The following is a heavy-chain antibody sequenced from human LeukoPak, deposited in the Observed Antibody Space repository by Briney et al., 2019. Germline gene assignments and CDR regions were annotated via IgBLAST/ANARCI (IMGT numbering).Heavy chain of an antibody. V-gene: IGHV3-20*04. J-gene: IGHJ6*03. CDR3: ARSNKDYYVSYYLDV. Sequence: PGGSLRLSCAASGFTFGDYGMSWVRQAPGKGLEWASGVNRNGDSTGYADSVKGRFTISRGNARNSLYLQMNSLRAEDTALYYCARSNKDYYVSYYLDVWAKGTTVTVSS. CDR1: GFTFGDYG. CDR2: VNRNGDST.